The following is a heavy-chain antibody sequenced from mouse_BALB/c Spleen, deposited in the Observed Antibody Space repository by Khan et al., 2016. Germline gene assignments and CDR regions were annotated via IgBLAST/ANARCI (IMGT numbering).Heavy chain of an antibody. CDR1: GYTFTSYT. D-gene: IGHD2-3*01. J-gene: IGHJ2*01. CDR2: VIPSNAYT. CDR3: AREGWLLGYFDY. Sequence: VELVESGAELARPGASVRMSCKASGYTFTSYTMHWVKQGPGQGLEWIGYVIPSNAYTNYNQKFKDKATLTADKSSSTAYMQLSSLTSEDSAVYYCAREGWLLGYFDYWGQGTTLTVSS. V-gene: IGHV1-4*01.